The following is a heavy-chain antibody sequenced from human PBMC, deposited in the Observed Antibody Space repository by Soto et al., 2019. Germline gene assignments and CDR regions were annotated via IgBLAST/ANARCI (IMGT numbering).Heavy chain of an antibody. CDR1: GRTFSSYA. D-gene: IGHD3-22*01. Sequence: ASVKVSCKVSGRTFSSYAISWVRQAPGQGLEWMGGIIPIFGTANYAQKFQGRVTITADESTSTAYMELSSLRSEDTAVYYCASYRYYYDIMGYYFGYWGKGTRCTASS. CDR2: IIPIFGTA. V-gene: IGHV1-69*13. J-gene: IGHJ4*02. CDR3: ASYRYYYDIMGYYFGY.